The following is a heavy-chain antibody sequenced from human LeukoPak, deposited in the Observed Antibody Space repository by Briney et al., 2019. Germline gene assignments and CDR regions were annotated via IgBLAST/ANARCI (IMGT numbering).Heavy chain of an antibody. CDR3: ARDLTTLGASEGYYMDV. J-gene: IGHJ6*03. Sequence: GASVKVSCKASGYTCTNYGLSWVRQAPGQGLEWMGWISAYKDNTKYAQHLQGRVPLTTDTSTSTPYLELRSLRSDDTAVYYCARDLTTLGASEGYYMDVWGKGTTVTISS. D-gene: IGHD1-14*01. CDR1: GYTCTNYG. CDR2: ISAYKDNT. V-gene: IGHV1-18*01.